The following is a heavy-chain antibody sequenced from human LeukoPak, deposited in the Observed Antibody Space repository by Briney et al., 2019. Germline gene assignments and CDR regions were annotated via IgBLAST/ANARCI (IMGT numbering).Heavy chain of an antibody. D-gene: IGHD6-19*01. CDR2: IIPIFGTA. V-gene: IGHV1-69*01. J-gene: IGHJ4*02. Sequence: ASVKVSCKASGGTFSSYAISWERQAPGQGLEWMGGIIPIFGTANYAQKFQGRVTITADESTSTAYMELSSLRSEDTAVYYCARDQGAVAASEDYWGQGTLVTVSS. CDR3: ARDQGAVAASEDY. CDR1: GGTFSSYA.